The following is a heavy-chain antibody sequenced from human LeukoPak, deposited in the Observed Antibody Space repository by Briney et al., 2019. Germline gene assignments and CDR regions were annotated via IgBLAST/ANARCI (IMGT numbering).Heavy chain of an antibody. CDR3: ARDHGRAPSAFDI. Sequence: GGSLRLSCAASGFTFSSYSMNWVRQTPGKGLEWVSSISSSSSYIYYADSVKGRFTISRDNAKNSLYLQMNSLRAEDTAVYYCARDHGRAPSAFDIWGQGTMVTVSS. J-gene: IGHJ3*02. V-gene: IGHV3-21*01. CDR2: ISSSSSYI. CDR1: GFTFSSYS.